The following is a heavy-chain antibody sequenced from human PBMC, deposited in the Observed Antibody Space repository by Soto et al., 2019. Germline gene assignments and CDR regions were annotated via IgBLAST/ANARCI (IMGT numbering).Heavy chain of an antibody. CDR1: GGSFSGYY. V-gene: IGHV4-34*01. CDR3: ARSQTTVTSYDY. J-gene: IGHJ4*02. CDR2: VNHGGTS. D-gene: IGHD4-17*01. Sequence: SETLSLTCAVHGGSFSGYYWDWIRQPPGKGLEWIGEVNHGGTSNYNPSLKSRVIIPVDTSKNQFSLKLSSVTAADTAVYYCARSQTTVTSYDYWGQGTLVTVSS.